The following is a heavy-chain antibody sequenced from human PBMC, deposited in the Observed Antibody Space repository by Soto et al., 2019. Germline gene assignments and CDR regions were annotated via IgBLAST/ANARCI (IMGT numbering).Heavy chain of an antibody. CDR3: APRITVFGLLIPPFDP. Sequence: PSETLSLTCAVYGGSVNGYYWNWSRQPPGKGLEWIGGINHTGGTHYNPSLKSRVTRSVDTSKNQFSLRLSSVTAADTAIYYSAPRITVFGLLIPPFDPWGQGTQVTVSS. J-gene: IGHJ5*02. CDR2: INHTGGT. V-gene: IGHV4-34*01. CDR1: GGSVNGYY. D-gene: IGHD3-3*01.